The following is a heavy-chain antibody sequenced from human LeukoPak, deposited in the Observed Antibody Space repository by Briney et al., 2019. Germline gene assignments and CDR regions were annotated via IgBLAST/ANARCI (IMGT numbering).Heavy chain of an antibody. D-gene: IGHD3-22*01. J-gene: IGHJ4*02. CDR2: INPNSGGT. Sequence: ASVKVSCKASGYTFTGYYMHWVRQAPGQGLEWMGWINPNSGGTNYAQKSQGRVTMTRDTSISTAYMELSRLRSDDTAVYYCARGPNPNYYDSSGYYFDYWGQGTLVTVSS. CDR1: GYTFTGYY. V-gene: IGHV1-2*02. CDR3: ARGPNPNYYDSSGYYFDY.